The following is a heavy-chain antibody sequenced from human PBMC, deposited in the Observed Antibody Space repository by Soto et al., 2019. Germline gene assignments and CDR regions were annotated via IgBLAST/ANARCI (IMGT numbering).Heavy chain of an antibody. V-gene: IGHV3-23*01. J-gene: IGHJ4*02. CDR1: GFTFSSYA. CDR3: AKDLGTRGVGATLDY. D-gene: IGHD1-26*01. CDR2: ILTSSDST. Sequence: PGGSLRLSCAASGFTFSSYAMSWVRQAPGKGLEWVSTILTSSDSTYYADSVKGRFTISRDNSKNTLYLQMNSLRAEDTAVFYCAKDLGTRGVGATLDYWGQGTVVTVSS.